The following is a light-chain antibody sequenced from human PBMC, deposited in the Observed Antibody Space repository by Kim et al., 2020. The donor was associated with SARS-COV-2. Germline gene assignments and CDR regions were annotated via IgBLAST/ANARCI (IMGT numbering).Light chain of an antibody. CDR2: GNS. Sequence: PGLRVTISCTGSSCNIGAGYDVHWYQPLPGTAPKPLIYGNSNRPSGVPDRFSGSKSGTSASLALTGLQAEDEADYYCQSYDSSLIVFGGGTQLTVL. CDR3: QSYDSSLIV. V-gene: IGLV1-40*01. CDR1: SCNIGAGYD. J-gene: IGLJ2*01.